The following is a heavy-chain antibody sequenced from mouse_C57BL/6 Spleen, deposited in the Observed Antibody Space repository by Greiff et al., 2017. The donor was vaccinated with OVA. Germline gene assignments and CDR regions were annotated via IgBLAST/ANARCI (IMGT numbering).Heavy chain of an antibody. CDR1: GYTFTSYW. D-gene: IGHD2-4*01. CDR2: IHPNSGST. V-gene: IGHV1-64*01. J-gene: IGHJ2*01. Sequence: QVQLQQPGAELVKPGASVKLSCKASGYTFTSYWMHWVKQRPGQGLEWIGMIHPNSGSTNYNEKFKSKATLTVDKSSSTAYMQLSSLTSEDSAVYYCARSSDYGGVYFDYWGQGTTLTVSS. CDR3: ARSSDYGGVYFDY.